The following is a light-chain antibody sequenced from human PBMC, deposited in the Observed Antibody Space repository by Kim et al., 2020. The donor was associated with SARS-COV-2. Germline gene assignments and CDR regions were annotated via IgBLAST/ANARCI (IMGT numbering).Light chain of an antibody. CDR1: SSEVGSYNL. V-gene: IGLV2-23*01. CDR2: EGS. J-gene: IGLJ2*01. Sequence: SPGQSITNSRTGTSSEVGSYNLASWYRQHPGKAPKIRISEGSKRPSGVSNRFSGSKSGNTASLTISALKAEDEADYYCCSYADSVVFGGGAQLT. CDR3: CSYADSVV.